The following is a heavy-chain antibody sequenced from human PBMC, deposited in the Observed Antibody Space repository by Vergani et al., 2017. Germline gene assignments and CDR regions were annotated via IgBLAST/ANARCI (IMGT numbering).Heavy chain of an antibody. CDR2: INHSGRT. CDR1: GGSFSGYY. Sequence: QVQLQQWGAGLLKPSETLSLTCAVYGGSFSGYYWSWIRQPPGKGLEWIGEINHSGRTNYNPSLKSRVTISVDTSKNQFSLKLSSVTAADTAVYYCARAPFFTMVRGIGRNYFDYWGQGTLVTVSS. D-gene: IGHD3-10*01. CDR3: ARAPFFTMVRGIGRNYFDY. J-gene: IGHJ4*02. V-gene: IGHV4-34*01.